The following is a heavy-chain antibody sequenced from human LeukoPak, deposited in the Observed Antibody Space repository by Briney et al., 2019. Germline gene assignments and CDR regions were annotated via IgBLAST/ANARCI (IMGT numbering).Heavy chain of an antibody. J-gene: IGHJ6*03. CDR2: ISSSSSYI. CDR3: ARDYSYGRGYYYYYMDV. Sequence: SGGSLRLSCAASGFTFSSYSMNWVRQAPGKGLEWVSSISSSSSYIYYADSVEGRFTISRDNAKNSLYLQMNSLRAEDTAVYYCARDYSYGRGYYYYYMDVWGKGTTVTVSS. D-gene: IGHD5-18*01. V-gene: IGHV3-21*01. CDR1: GFTFSSYS.